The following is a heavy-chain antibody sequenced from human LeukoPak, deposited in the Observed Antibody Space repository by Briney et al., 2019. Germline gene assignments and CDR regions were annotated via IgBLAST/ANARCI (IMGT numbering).Heavy chain of an antibody. CDR2: IYSGGST. D-gene: IGHD3-16*01. Sequence: GGSLRLSCAASGLAVSSNYMSWVRQAPGKGLEWVSVIYSGGSTYYTDSVKGRFTISRDNSQNTLYLQMNSLRAEDTAVYYCASPLYADYYYYMDVWGKGTTVTVSS. CDR3: ASPLYADYYYYMDV. CDR1: GLAVSSNY. V-gene: IGHV3-66*02. J-gene: IGHJ6*03.